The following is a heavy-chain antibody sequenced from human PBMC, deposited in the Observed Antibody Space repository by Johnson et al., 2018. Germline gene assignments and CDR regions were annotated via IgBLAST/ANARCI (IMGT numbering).Heavy chain of an antibody. Sequence: QVQLVESGGGVVQPGRSLRLSCVVSGFTFSSYSMHWVRQAPGKGLEWVAVISSAGSNKYYADSVKGRFTNSRDSSKNTLNLQMTSLRAEDTAVYYCARVRITMIVLGAFDIWGQGTMVAVSS. CDR1: GFTFSSYS. J-gene: IGHJ3*02. D-gene: IGHD3-22*01. V-gene: IGHV3-30-3*01. CDR3: ARVRITMIVLGAFDI. CDR2: ISSAGSNK.